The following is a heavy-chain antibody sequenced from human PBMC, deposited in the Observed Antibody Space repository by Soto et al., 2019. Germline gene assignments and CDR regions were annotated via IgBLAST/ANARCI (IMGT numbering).Heavy chain of an antibody. D-gene: IGHD6-13*01. CDR1: GFTFSSYE. V-gene: IGHV3-48*03. Sequence: GGSLRLSCAASGFTFSSYEMNWVRQAPGKGLEWVSYISSSGSPIYYADSVKGRFTISRDNAKNSLYLQMNSLRAEDTAVYYCARVFLHRGSTPRIAAAGTYAFDIWGQGTMVTVSS. J-gene: IGHJ3*02. CDR3: ARVFLHRGSTPRIAAAGTYAFDI. CDR2: ISSSGSPI.